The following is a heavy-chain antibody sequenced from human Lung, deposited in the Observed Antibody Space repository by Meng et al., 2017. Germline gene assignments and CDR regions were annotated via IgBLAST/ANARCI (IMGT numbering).Heavy chain of an antibody. Sequence: GGSLRLSCAASHFSFTSAWINWVRQAPGKGLEWVGRIKSKIDGETTDYAAPVKGRFTVSRDDSKNTLYLQMNSLKIDDTAVYYCCTRSTVGRGVMSGAMDVWGQGTTVTVSS. CDR1: HFSFTSAW. J-gene: IGHJ6*02. CDR3: CTRSTVGRGVMSGAMDV. CDR2: IKSKIDGETT. D-gene: IGHD3-10*01. V-gene: IGHV3-15*07.